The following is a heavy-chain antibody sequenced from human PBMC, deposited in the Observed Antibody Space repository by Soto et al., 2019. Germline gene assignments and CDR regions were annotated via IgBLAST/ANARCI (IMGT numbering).Heavy chain of an antibody. CDR2: INEDGSEK. J-gene: IGHJ4*02. CDR3: ARDLFDY. Sequence: LRLSCSASEFTFSNYWMNWVRQAPGKGLEWVANINEDGSEKYYVDSAKGRFIISRDNAKNSLYLQMSSLRAEDTAVYYCARDLFDYWGQGTLVTVSS. V-gene: IGHV3-7*01. CDR1: EFTFSNYW.